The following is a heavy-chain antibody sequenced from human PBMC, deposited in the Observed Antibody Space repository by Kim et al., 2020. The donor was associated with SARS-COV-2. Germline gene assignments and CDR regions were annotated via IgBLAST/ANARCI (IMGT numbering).Heavy chain of an antibody. CDR2: INHSGST. J-gene: IGHJ5*02. CDR3: ARMARGYRMVWFDP. Sequence: SETLSLTCAVYGGSFSGYYWSWIRQPPGKGLEWIGEINHSGSTNYNPSLKSRVTISVDTSKNQFSLKLSPVTAADTAVYYCARMARGYRMVWFDPWGQGTLVTVSS. CDR1: GGSFSGYY. D-gene: IGHD5-18*01. V-gene: IGHV4-34*01.